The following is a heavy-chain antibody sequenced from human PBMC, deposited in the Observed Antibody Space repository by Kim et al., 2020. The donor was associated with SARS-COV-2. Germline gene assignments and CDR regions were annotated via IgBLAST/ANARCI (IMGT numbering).Heavy chain of an antibody. Sequence: ASVKVSCTASGYTFTDYAMHWVRLAPGQGLEWMGWINIGNGNTKYSQKFQGRVTITRDTSASTAYMELSSLRFEDTAMYYCVRGVLWFGAVPDYWGQGTLVTVSS. D-gene: IGHD3-10*01. J-gene: IGHJ4*02. CDR1: GYTFTDYA. V-gene: IGHV1-3*04. CDR2: INIGNGNT. CDR3: VRGVLWFGAVPDY.